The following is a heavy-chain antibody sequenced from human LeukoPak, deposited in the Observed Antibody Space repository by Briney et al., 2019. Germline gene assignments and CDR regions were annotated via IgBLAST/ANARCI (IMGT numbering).Heavy chain of an antibody. Sequence: GGSLRLSCAASGFTFSSYGMHWVRQAPGKGLEWVAFIRYDGSNKYYADSVKGRFTISRDNSKNTLYLQMNSLRAEDTAVYYCAKDRGAYYYGSGSYYNPSLDYWGQGTLVTVSS. CDR1: GFTFSSYG. J-gene: IGHJ4*02. V-gene: IGHV3-30*02. CDR3: AKDRGAYYYGSGSYYNPSLDY. CDR2: IRYDGSNK. D-gene: IGHD3-10*01.